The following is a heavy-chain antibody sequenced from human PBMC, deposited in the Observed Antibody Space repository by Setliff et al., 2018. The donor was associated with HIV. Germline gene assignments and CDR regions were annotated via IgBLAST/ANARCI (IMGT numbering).Heavy chain of an antibody. J-gene: IGHJ4*02. CDR2: IKDDGSDE. V-gene: IGHV3-7*01. Sequence: GGSLRLSCAASGFTFSTFWMNWVRQAPGKGLEWVANIKDDGSDENYADSVRGRFTISRDNAENSLSLQMNSLRAEDTAVYYCARLAPPDDYGDLGGIDHWGQGTLVTVSS. D-gene: IGHD4-17*01. CDR1: GFTFSTFW. CDR3: ARLAPPDDYGDLGGIDH.